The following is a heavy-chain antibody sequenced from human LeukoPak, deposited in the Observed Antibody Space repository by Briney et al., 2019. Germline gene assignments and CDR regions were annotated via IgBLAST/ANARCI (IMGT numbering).Heavy chain of an antibody. Sequence: PSETLSLTCTVSGDSITRYYWSWIRQPPGKGLEWIAYIYHSGSTNYNPSLKSRVTMSVDTSKNQFSLSLNSVTAADTAVYYCARLGAVAAYYYYYGMDVWGQGTTVTVSS. J-gene: IGHJ6*02. CDR3: ARLGAVAAYYYYYGMDV. CDR2: IYHSGST. D-gene: IGHD6-19*01. CDR1: GDSITRYY. V-gene: IGHV4-59*01.